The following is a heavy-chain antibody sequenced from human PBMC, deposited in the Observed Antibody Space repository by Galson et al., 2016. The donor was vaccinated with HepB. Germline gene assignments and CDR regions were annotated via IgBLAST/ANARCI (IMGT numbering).Heavy chain of an antibody. V-gene: IGHV3-23*01. J-gene: IGHJ4*02. D-gene: IGHD6-13*01. CDR2: ISANGEAA. CDR1: GFSFSSYD. CDR3: ARAGVSNWPDFDF. Sequence: SLRLSCAASGFSFSSYDMNWVRQPPGKGLEWVSIISANGEAAYYTDSVQGRFTISRDDSMNTVFLQMDSLRAEDTAVYYCARAGVSNWPDFDFWGQGALVTVSS.